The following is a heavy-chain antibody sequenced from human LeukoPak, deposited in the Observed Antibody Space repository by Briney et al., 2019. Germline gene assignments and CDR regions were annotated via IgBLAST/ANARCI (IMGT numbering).Heavy chain of an antibody. V-gene: IGHV4-39*07. J-gene: IGHJ5*02. Sequence: PSEPLSLTCTVSGGSISSSSYYWGWIRQPPGQGLEWIGSIYYSGSTYYNPSLKSRVTISVDTSKNQFSLKLSSVTAADTAVYYCARDTGSGSYYRTGFDPWGQGTLVTVSS. D-gene: IGHD3-10*01. CDR1: GGSISSSSYY. CDR3: ARDTGSGSYYRTGFDP. CDR2: IYYSGST.